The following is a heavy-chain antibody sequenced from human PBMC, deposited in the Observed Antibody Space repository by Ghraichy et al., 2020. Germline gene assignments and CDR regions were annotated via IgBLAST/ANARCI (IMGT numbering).Heavy chain of an antibody. CDR2: ISSSGRNI. J-gene: IGHJ6*02. CDR1: GFTFSSYS. Sequence: GESLNISCVGSGFTFSSYSMNWVRQSPGKGLEWVSHISSSGRNIFYADSVKGRFTISRDNAQNSLSLQMNSLRDEDTAVYYCARGSRVVRFYYYDGMDVWGQGTTVTVSS. V-gene: IGHV3-48*02. D-gene: IGHD4-23*01. CDR3: ARGSRVVRFYYYDGMDV.